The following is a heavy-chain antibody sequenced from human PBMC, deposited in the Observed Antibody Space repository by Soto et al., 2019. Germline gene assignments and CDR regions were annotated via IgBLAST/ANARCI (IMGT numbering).Heavy chain of an antibody. Sequence: GGSLRLSCAASGFTFSSYGMHWVRQAPGKGLEWVAVISYDGSNKYYADSVKGRFTISRDNSKNTLYLQMNSLRAEDTAVYYCAKDRFMGMRGYFDYWGQGTLVTVSS. V-gene: IGHV3-30*18. CDR1: GFTFSSYG. CDR2: ISYDGSNK. CDR3: AKDRFMGMRGYFDY. D-gene: IGHD3-3*01. J-gene: IGHJ4*02.